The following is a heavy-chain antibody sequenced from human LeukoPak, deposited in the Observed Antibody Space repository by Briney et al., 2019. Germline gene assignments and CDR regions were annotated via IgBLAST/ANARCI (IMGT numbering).Heavy chain of an antibody. CDR3: AKASRFGYSYGPREYFYYMDV. Sequence: GGSLRLSCAASGFTFSNYAMSWVCQAPGKGLEWVSAISGSGDNTYYADSVKGRFTVSRDNSKNTLYVQMKSLRAEDTAVYYCAKASRFGYSYGPREYFYYMDVWGKGTTVTISS. D-gene: IGHD5-18*01. V-gene: IGHV3-23*01. CDR2: ISGSGDNT. CDR1: GFTFSNYA. J-gene: IGHJ6*03.